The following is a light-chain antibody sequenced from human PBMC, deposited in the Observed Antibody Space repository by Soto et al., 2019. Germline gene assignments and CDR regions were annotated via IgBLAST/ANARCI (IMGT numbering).Light chain of an antibody. CDR1: SSDVGGYNY. CDR2: DVS. Sequence: QSALTQPASVSGSTGLSITISCTGASSDVGGYNYVSWYQQHPGKAPKLMIYDVSNRPSGVSNRFSGSKSGNTASLTISGLQAEDEADYYCSSYTSSSTPYVFGTGTKLTVL. V-gene: IGLV2-14*01. J-gene: IGLJ1*01. CDR3: SSYTSSSTPYV.